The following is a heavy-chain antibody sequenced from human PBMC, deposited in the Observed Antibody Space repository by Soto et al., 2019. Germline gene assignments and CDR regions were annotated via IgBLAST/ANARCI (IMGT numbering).Heavy chain of an antibody. CDR1: GYTFTFYY. CDR2: VNPSYGDT. J-gene: IGHJ5*01. Sequence: QVQLVQSGAEVRKPGASVRISCKASGYTFTFYYIHWVRQAPGQGLEWMGTVNPSYGDTAYSQQLQCRVTLTRDTSTTTVYMDLSSLRSEVTAVYFCARGSEVASRQLFDFWGQGSLVSVSS. D-gene: IGHD6-6*01. CDR3: ARGSEVASRQLFDF. V-gene: IGHV1-46*01.